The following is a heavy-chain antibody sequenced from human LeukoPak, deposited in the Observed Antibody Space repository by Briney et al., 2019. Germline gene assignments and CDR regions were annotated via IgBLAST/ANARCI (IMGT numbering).Heavy chain of an antibody. Sequence: EASVKVSCKASGYTFTGYYMHWVRQAPGQGLEWMGWINAGNGNTKYSQKFQGRVTITRDTSASTAYMELSSLRSEDTAVYYCARDHYGSGSYYNFDYWGQGTLVTVSS. CDR2: INAGNGNT. CDR1: GYTFTGYY. J-gene: IGHJ4*02. D-gene: IGHD3-10*01. V-gene: IGHV1-3*01. CDR3: ARDHYGSGSYYNFDY.